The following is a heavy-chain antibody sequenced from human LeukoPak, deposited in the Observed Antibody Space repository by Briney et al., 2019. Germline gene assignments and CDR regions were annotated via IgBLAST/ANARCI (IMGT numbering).Heavy chain of an antibody. Sequence: PSETLSLTCTVSSGSISSYYWSWIRQPPGKGLEWIGYIYYSGSTNYNPSLKSRVTISVDTSKNQFSLKLSSVTAADTAVYYCARVTYCSGGSCYDSDNWFDPWGQGTLVTVSS. CDR1: SGSISSYY. D-gene: IGHD2-15*01. J-gene: IGHJ5*02. CDR2: IYYSGST. CDR3: ARVTYCSGGSCYDSDNWFDP. V-gene: IGHV4-59*01.